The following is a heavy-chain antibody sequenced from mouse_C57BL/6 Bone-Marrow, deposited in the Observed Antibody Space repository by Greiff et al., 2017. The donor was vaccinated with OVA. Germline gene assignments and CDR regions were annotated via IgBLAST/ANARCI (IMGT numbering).Heavy chain of an antibody. CDR3: ARNYYGSGYYAMDY. J-gene: IGHJ4*01. Sequence: QVQPKESGPGLVQPSQSLSITCTVSGFSLTSYGVHWVRQSPGKGLEWLGVIWSGGSTDYNAAFISRLSISKDNSKSQVFFKMNSLQADDTAIYYCARNYYGSGYYAMDYWGQGTSVTVSS. CDR1: GFSLTSYG. D-gene: IGHD1-1*01. CDR2: IWSGGST. V-gene: IGHV2-2*01.